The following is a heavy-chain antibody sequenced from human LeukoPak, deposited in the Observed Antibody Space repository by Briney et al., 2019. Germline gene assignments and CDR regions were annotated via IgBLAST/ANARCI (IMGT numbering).Heavy chain of an antibody. CDR2: INPNSGGT. CDR1: GYTHTGYF. Sequence: ASVKDSCKASGYTHTGYFMHWVRQAPGQGLEWMGWINPNSGGTNYEQKFQGRVTMISDTSISTAYLELSSMRSDDTAVYYCASAYEIEGDSIAAAGDYWGQGALVTVSS. J-gene: IGHJ4*02. D-gene: IGHD6-13*01. CDR3: ASAYEIEGDSIAAAGDY. V-gene: IGHV1-2*02.